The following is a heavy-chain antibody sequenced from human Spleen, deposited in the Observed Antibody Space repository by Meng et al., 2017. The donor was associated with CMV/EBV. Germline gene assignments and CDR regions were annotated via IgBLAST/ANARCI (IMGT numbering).Heavy chain of an antibody. CDR2: IKQDGREK. V-gene: IGHV3-7*03. J-gene: IGHJ6*02. D-gene: IGHD2-2*02. Sequence: GESLKISCAASGFTFSSYWMTWVRQAPGKGLEWVANIKQDGREKNYVDSVKGRFTISRDDSRDTLYLQMTSLRGEDTAVYYCAKLPAAIRPDGFYGMDVWGQGTTVTVSS. CDR3: AKLPAAIRPDGFYGMDV. CDR1: GFTFSSYW.